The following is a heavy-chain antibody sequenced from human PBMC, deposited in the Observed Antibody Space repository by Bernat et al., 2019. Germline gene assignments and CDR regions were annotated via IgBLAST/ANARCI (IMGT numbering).Heavy chain of an antibody. CDR2: IYYSGST. V-gene: IGHV4-59*01. D-gene: IGHD6-13*01. Sequence: QLQLQESGSGLVKPSETLSLTCTVSGGSISSYYWSWIRQPPGKGLEWIGYIYYSGSTNYNPSLKSRVTISVDTSKNQFSLKLSSVTAADTAVYYCARTRQQLVRGAWFDPWGQGTLVTVSS. CDR3: ARTRQQLVRGAWFDP. J-gene: IGHJ5*02. CDR1: GGSISSYY.